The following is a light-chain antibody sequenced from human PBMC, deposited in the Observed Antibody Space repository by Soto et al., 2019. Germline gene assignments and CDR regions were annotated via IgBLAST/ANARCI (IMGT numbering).Light chain of an antibody. CDR3: SSFTTSSALV. CDR1: NSDIGYYNF. Sequence: QSVLTQPASVSGSPGQSITISCTGTNSDIGYYNFVSWYQHHPGKAPKLMIYDVSNRPSGVSNRFSGSKSGNTASLTISGLQAEDEADYYCSSFTTSSALVFGGGTKVTV. V-gene: IGLV2-14*03. J-gene: IGLJ2*01. CDR2: DVS.